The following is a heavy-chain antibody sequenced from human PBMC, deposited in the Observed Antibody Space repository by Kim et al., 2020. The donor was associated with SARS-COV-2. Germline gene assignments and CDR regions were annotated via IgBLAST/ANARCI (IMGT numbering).Heavy chain of an antibody. J-gene: IGHJ4*02. Sequence: YAASVKGRFTISRDDSKSIAYLQMNSLKTEDTAVYYCTRDADYGGNSFDYWGQGTLVTVSS. D-gene: IGHD4-17*01. V-gene: IGHV3-49*02. CDR3: TRDADYGGNSFDY.